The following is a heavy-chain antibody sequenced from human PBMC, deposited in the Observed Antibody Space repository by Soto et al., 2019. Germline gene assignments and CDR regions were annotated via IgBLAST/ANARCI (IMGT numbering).Heavy chain of an antibody. J-gene: IGHJ4*02. D-gene: IGHD2-21*01. CDR1: GFTFSSYE. CDR2: ISSSGSTR. CDR3: ARGYGGNSSYYFDY. Sequence: PGGSLRLSCAASGFTFSSYEMNWVRQAPGKGLEWVSYISSSGSTRYFADSVKGRFTISRDNAKNSLYLQMNSLRAEDTAVYYCARGYGGNSSYYFDYWGQGTLVTVSS. V-gene: IGHV3-48*03.